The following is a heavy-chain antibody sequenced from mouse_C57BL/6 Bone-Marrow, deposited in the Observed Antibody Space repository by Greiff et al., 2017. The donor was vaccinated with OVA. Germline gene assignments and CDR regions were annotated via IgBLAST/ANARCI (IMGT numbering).Heavy chain of an antibody. D-gene: IGHD1-1*01. CDR1: GYTFTSYW. Sequence: QVQLQQPGAELVRPGSSVKLSCKASGYTFTSYWMHWVKQRPIQGLEWIGNIDPSDSETHYNQKFKDKATLTVAKSSSTAYMQLSSLTSEDSAVYYCAIYYGSSYRAMDYWGQGTSVTVSS. CDR3: AIYYGSSYRAMDY. V-gene: IGHV1-52*01. J-gene: IGHJ4*01. CDR2: IDPSDSET.